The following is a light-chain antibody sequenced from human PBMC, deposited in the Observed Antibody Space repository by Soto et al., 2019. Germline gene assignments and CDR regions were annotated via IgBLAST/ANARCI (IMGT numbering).Light chain of an antibody. J-gene: IGLJ2*01. CDR2: RNN. CDR1: SSNIGSNY. V-gene: IGLV1-47*01. Sequence: QPVLTQPPSASGTPGQRVTISCSGSSSNIGSNYVYWYQQLPGTAPKLLIYRNNQRPSGVPDRFSGSKSGTSASLAISGLRSEDEADYYCAAWDDNLSGLVFGGGTKLTVL. CDR3: AAWDDNLSGLV.